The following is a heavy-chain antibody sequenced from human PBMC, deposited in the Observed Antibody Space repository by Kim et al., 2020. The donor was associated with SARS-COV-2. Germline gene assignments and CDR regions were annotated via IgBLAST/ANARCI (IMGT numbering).Heavy chain of an antibody. V-gene: IGHV3-30-3*01. CDR1: GFTFSSYA. CDR3: ARGDNYGSGGYYSSSDY. Sequence: GGSLRLSCAASGFTFSSYAMHWVRQAPGKGLEWVAVISYDASNKYYADSVKGRFTISRDNSKNTLYLQMNSLRAEDTAVYYCARGDNYGSGGYYSSSDYWGQGTLVTVSS. CDR2: ISYDASNK. J-gene: IGHJ4*02. D-gene: IGHD3-10*01.